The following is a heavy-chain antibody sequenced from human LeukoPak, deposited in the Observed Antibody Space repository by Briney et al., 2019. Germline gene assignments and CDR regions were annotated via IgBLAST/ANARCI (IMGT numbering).Heavy chain of an antibody. D-gene: IGHD6-19*01. J-gene: IGHJ4*02. CDR1: GGSFSGYW. Sequence: SETLSLNCVVYGGSFSGYWWTWIRQPPGKGLDRIGEINHGGSTNYNPSLKSRVTISLDTSKNQFSLRLSSVTAADMAVYYCARYVPVAGNIGSYFDYWAQGSLVTVSS. V-gene: IGHV4-34*01. CDR2: INHGGST. CDR3: ARYVPVAGNIGSYFDY.